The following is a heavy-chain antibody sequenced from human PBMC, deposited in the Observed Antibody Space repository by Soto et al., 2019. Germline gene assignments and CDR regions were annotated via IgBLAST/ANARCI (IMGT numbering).Heavy chain of an antibody. CDR3: AKTAEAVAGTVYDY. Sequence: EVQLLESGGGLVQPGGSLRLSCAASGFTFSLYAMGWVRQAPGKGLEWVSAIGGGGGSTYYADSVKGRFTISRDNSKNTLYLEMDSLRVEDTAVFYYAKTAEAVAGTVYDYWGQGTLVTVSS. CDR1: GFTFSLYA. V-gene: IGHV3-23*01. J-gene: IGHJ4*02. CDR2: IGGGGGST. D-gene: IGHD6-19*01.